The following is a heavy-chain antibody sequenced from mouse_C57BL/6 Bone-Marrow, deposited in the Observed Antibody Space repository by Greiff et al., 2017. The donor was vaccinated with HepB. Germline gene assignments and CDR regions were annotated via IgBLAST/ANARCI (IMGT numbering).Heavy chain of an antibody. CDR3: ARGGYDYGYYFDY. CDR2: IHPNSGST. Sequence: VQLQQSGAELVKPGASVKLSCKASGYTFSSYWMHWVKQRPGQGLEWIGMIHPNSGSTNYNEKFKSKATLTVDKSSSTAYMQLSSLTSEDSAVYYCARGGYDYGYYFDYWGQGTTLTVSS. J-gene: IGHJ2*01. V-gene: IGHV1-64*01. CDR1: GYTFSSYW. D-gene: IGHD2-4*01.